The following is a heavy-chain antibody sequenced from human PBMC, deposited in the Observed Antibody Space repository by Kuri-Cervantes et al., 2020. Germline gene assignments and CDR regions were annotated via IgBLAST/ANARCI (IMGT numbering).Heavy chain of an antibody. Sequence: GESLKISCAASGFTFNSYGMHWVRQAPGKGLEWVAFIRYDGYDKYYVDSVQGRFTISRDNSKNTLYLKMNSLRAEDTAVYYCATGYYDSSAFGIWGQGTMVTVSS. CDR1: GFTFNSYG. CDR2: IRYDGYDK. D-gene: IGHD3-22*01. V-gene: IGHV3-30*02. J-gene: IGHJ3*02. CDR3: ATGYYDSSAFGI.